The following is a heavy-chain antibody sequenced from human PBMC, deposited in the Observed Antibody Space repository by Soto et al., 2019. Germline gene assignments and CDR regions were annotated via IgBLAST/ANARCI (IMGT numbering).Heavy chain of an antibody. CDR1: GFTFRNHA. J-gene: IGHJ5*01. CDR2: VSYDGSGK. V-gene: IGHV3-30-3*01. Sequence: PGGSLRLSCVASGFTFRNHAMHWVRQTPGKGLEWVTLVSYDGSGKYYADSVRGRFTISRDNSKNTLFLQMNSLRPEDTAVYFCARELNGWYFDSWGLGTLVTVSS. D-gene: IGHD6-19*01. CDR3: ARELNGWYFDS.